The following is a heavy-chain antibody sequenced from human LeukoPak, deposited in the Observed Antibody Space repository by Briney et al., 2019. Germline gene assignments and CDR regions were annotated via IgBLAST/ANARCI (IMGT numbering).Heavy chain of an antibody. Sequence: GGSLRLSCAASGFTFSSYSMNWVRQAPGKGLEWVSSISSSSSYIYYADSVKGRFTISRDNAKNSLYLQMNSLRAEDTAVYFCARGTVGIAPSPFDYWGQGTLVTVSS. J-gene: IGHJ4*02. D-gene: IGHD6-13*01. CDR1: GFTFSSYS. V-gene: IGHV3-21*01. CDR3: ARGTVGIAPSPFDY. CDR2: ISSSSSYI.